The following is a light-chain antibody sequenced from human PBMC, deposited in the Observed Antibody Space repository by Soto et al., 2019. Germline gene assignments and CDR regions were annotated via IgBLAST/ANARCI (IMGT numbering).Light chain of an antibody. Sequence: QSVLTQPASVSGSPGQSITISCTGTSSDVGFYYLVSWYQQHPGKAPKLIIFDVSNRPSGVSNPFSGSKSGNTASLTISGLQPEDEADYYCSSYTTSNTRQIVFGTGTRSPS. V-gene: IGLV2-14*02. CDR2: DVS. CDR1: SSDVGFYYL. CDR3: SSYTTSNTRQIV. J-gene: IGLJ1*01.